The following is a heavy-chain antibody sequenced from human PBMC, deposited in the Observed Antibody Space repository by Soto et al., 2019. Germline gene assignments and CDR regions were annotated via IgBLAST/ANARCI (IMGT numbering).Heavy chain of an antibody. V-gene: IGHV3-74*01. D-gene: IGHD2-15*01. CDR1: GFTFSNHW. Sequence: EVQLVESGGGLVQPGGSLRLSCAASGFTFSNHWMHWVRQAPGKGLVWVSHINYDGSSTTYADSVKGRFTISGDNAKSTLYLQMNSLRAEDTALYYCASSRYCRGGTCFGSLDYWGQGTLVTVSS. CDR3: ASSRYCRGGTCFGSLDY. J-gene: IGHJ4*02. CDR2: INYDGSST.